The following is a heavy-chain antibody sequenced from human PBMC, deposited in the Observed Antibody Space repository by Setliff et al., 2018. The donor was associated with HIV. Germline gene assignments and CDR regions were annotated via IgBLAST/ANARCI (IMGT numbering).Heavy chain of an antibody. CDR1: GYSITNGNY. Sequence: SETLSLTCLVFGYSITNGNYWAWIRQSPGKGLEWLGSIYSTGHTYYNPSHKSRLTMSVDTAKNRFSLKLISVTAADASVYYCARDRALRFSKSPSFNYFDVWGQGALVTVSS. J-gene: IGHJ4*02. V-gene: IGHV4-38-2*02. D-gene: IGHD3-10*01. CDR2: IYSTGHT. CDR3: ARDRALRFSKSPSFNYFDV.